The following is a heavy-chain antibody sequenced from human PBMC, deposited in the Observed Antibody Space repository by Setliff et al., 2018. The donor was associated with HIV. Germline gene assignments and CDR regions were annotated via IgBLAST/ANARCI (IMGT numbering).Heavy chain of an antibody. CDR1: GGSISSHY. V-gene: IGHV4-39*01. Sequence: SETLSLTCTVSGGSISSHYWGWIRQPPGKGLEWIGSVYYSGSTYYNPSLKSRLTISVDTSTNKFSLKLSSVTAADTAVYYCARLRGLNLEPFDCWGQGTLVTVSS. D-gene: IGHD1-1*01. J-gene: IGHJ4*02. CDR2: VYYSGST. CDR3: ARLRGLNLEPFDC.